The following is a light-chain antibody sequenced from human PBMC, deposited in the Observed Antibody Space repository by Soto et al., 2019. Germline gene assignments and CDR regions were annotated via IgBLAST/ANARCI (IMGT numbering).Light chain of an antibody. V-gene: IGKV1-9*01. Sequence: IQLTQSPSSLSASVGARVPITCRASQDIAIYLAWYQQKPGEAPKLLIYAASTLYGGVPSRFSGSGSGTDFTLTISSLQPEDFATYYCQQLNSYPLTFGGGTKVDIK. CDR3: QQLNSYPLT. CDR2: AAS. J-gene: IGKJ4*01. CDR1: QDIAIY.